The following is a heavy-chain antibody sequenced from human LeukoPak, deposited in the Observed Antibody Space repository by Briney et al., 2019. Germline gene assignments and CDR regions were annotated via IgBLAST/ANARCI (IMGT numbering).Heavy chain of an antibody. CDR3: ARVYSTGVRYYYDSSGCLDY. CDR2: IYYSGST. CDR1: GGSISNYY. V-gene: IGHV4-59*01. D-gene: IGHD3-22*01. J-gene: IGHJ4*02. Sequence: SETLSLTCTVSGGSISNYYWSWIRQPPGKGLEWIGYIYYSGSTNYNPSLKSRVTISVDTSKNQFSLKLRSVTAADTAVYYCARVYSTGVRYYYDSSGCLDYWGQGTLVTVSS.